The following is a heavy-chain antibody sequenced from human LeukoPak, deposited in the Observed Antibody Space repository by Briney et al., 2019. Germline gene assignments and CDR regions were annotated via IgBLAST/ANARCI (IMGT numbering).Heavy chain of an antibody. CDR2: ISAYNGNT. V-gene: IGHV1-18*01. J-gene: IGHJ6*03. CDR3: AREGSSWTSSDYYYMDV. Sequence: PSASVKVSCKASGYTFTSYGISWVRQAPGQGLEWMGWISAYNGNTNYAQKLQGRVTMTTDTSTSTAYMELRSLRSDDTAVYYCAREGSSWTSSDYYYMDVWGKGTTVTVSS. D-gene: IGHD6-13*01. CDR1: GYTFTSYG.